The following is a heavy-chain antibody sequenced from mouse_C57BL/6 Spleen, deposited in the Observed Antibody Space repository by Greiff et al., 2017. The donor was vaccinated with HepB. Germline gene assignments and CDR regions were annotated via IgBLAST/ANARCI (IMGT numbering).Heavy chain of an antibody. J-gene: IGHJ1*03. D-gene: IGHD1-1*01. CDR2: IYPGSGST. Sequence: VQLQQSGAELVKPGASVKMSCKASGYTFTSYWITWVKQRPGQGLEWIGDIYPGSGSTNYNEKFKSKATLTVDTSSSTAYMQLSSLTSEDSAVYYCAKGGLRYWYFDVWGTGTTVTVSS. V-gene: IGHV1-55*01. CDR3: AKGGLRYWYFDV. CDR1: GYTFTSYW.